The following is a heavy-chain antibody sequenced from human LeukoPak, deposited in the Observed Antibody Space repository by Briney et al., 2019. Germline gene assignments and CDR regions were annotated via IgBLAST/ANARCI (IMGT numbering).Heavy chain of an antibody. Sequence: SVKVSCKASGYTFTSYGISWVRQAPGQGLEWMGWISAYNGNTNYAQKLQGRVTMTTDTSTSTAYMELRSLRSDDTAVYYCARDRNKYCSGGSCYSDYWGQGTLVTVSS. CDR1: GYTFTSYG. CDR2: ISAYNGNT. D-gene: IGHD2-15*01. CDR3: ARDRNKYCSGGSCYSDY. J-gene: IGHJ4*02. V-gene: IGHV1-18*01.